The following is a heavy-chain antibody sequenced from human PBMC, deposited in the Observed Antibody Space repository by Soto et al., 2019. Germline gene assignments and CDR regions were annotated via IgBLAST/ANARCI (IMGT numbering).Heavy chain of an antibody. V-gene: IGHV3-23*01. CDR2: IGGSGGIT. J-gene: IGHJ4*02. CDR3: AKDYGSGSRIFDC. D-gene: IGHD3-10*01. Sequence: GGSLRLSCAASGLTFSSYAMSWVRQAPGKGLEWVSAIGGSGGITYYADSVKGRFTISRDNSKNTLYLQMNSLRAEDTAVYYCAKDYGSGSRIFDCWGQGTLVTVSS. CDR1: GLTFSSYA.